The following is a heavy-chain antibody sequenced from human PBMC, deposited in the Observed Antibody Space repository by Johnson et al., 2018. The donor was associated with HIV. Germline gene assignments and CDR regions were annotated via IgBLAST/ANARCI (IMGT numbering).Heavy chain of an antibody. Sequence: QVHLVESGGGVVQPGGSLRLSCATSVFMFSNYGMHWIRQAPGKGLEWVSAISGSGGSTYYADSVKGRFTISRDNSKNTLYLQMNSLRTEDTAVYYCAAPRESRIGYDLDAFDIWGQGTMVTVSS. V-gene: IGHV3-NL1*01. J-gene: IGHJ3*02. CDR1: VFMFSNYG. CDR2: ISGSGGST. CDR3: AAPRESRIGYDLDAFDI. D-gene: IGHD5-12*01.